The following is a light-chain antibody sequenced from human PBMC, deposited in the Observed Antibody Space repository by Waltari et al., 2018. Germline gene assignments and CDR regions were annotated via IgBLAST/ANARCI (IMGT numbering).Light chain of an antibody. J-gene: IGKJ1*01. V-gene: IGKV1-5*03. CDR3: QQYSAYPET. CDR1: QSISSW. Sequence: DIQMTQSPSTLSASIGDSVTITCRASQSISSWLAWYKQKPGKAPKLLIYKASSLESGVPSRFSGSGSGTEFTLTISSLQPDDSATYYCQQYSAYPETFGQGTKVEIK. CDR2: KAS.